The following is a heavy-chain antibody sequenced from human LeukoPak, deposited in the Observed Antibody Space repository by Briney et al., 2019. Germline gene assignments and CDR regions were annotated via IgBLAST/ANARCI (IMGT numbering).Heavy chain of an antibody. J-gene: IGHJ4*02. V-gene: IGHV1-2*02. Sequence: ASVKVSCQGSGYTLTAYYIHWVRPAPGKGVGWVGWISPNSGATNYVQKFQGRVTMTRDTSISTVYMELSTLRSDDTAVYYCARGGVYSYGFAYWGQGTLVTVSS. D-gene: IGHD3-10*01. CDR1: GYTLTAYY. CDR3: ARGGVYSYGFAY. CDR2: ISPNSGAT.